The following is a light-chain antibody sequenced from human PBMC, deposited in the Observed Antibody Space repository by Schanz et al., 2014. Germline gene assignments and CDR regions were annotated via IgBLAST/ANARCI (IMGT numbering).Light chain of an antibody. CDR3: QTWGTGNPV. CDR2: VNSDGSH. Sequence: QLVLTQSPSASASLGASVKLTCTLSSGHNSYAIAWHQQQPEKGPRYLMKVNSDGSHSKGDGIPDRFSGSSSGAERYLTISSLQSEDEADYYCQTWGTGNPVLGGGTKLTVL. V-gene: IGLV4-69*01. CDR1: SGHNSYA. J-gene: IGLJ3*02.